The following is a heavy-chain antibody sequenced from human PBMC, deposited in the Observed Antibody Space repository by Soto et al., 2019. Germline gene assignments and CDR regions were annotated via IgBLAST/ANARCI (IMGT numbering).Heavy chain of an antibody. J-gene: IGHJ3*01. CDR1: GDSVSSKSAA. CDR3: AGVPNPFRLKIGYEDAFEG. V-gene: IGHV6-1*01. Sequence: PSQTLSLTCAISGDSVSSKSAAWNWIRQSPSRGLEWLGRTYYRSKWYNDYAVSVKSRITINPDTSKNQFSLQLNSVTPEDTAVYYCAGVPNPFRLKIGYEDAFEGWGQGTMVTVSS. D-gene: IGHD5-12*01. CDR2: TYYRSKWYN.